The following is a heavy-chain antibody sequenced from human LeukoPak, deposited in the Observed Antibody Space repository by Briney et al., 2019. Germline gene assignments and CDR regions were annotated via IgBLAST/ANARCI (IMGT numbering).Heavy chain of an antibody. CDR1: GFTFSSYS. J-gene: IGHJ4*02. V-gene: IGHV3-48*01. Sequence: GGSLRLCCAASGFTFSSYSMNWVRQAPGKGLEWVSYISSSSSTIYYADSVKGRFTISRDNAKKSLYLQMDSLRAEDTAVYYCARCVRGYSYVYFDYWGQGNLVTVSS. D-gene: IGHD5-18*01. CDR2: ISSSSSTI. CDR3: ARCVRGYSYVYFDY.